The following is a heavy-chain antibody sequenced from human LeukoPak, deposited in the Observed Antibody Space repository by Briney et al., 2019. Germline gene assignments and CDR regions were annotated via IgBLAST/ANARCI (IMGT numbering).Heavy chain of an antibody. CDR2: MYGGGST. CDR3: ARDQTYYVSSGYYYVTYLQH. D-gene: IGHD3-22*01. CDR1: GASISSSY. V-gene: IGHV4-4*07. Sequence: SETLSLTCTVSGASISSSYCTWIRQSAGEGLEWIGRMYGGGSTTYNPSFKGRVTMSLDTSKRQFSLNLSSVTAADTAVYYCARDQTYYVSSGYYYVTYLQHWGQGILVTVSS. J-gene: IGHJ1*01.